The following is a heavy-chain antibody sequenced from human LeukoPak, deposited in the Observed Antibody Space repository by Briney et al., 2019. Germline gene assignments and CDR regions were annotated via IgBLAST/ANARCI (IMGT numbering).Heavy chain of an antibody. J-gene: IGHJ4*02. V-gene: IGHV3-23*01. Sequence: GGSLRLSCAASGFTFSSYSMSWVRQAPGKGLEWVSAISGSGGSTYYADSVKGLFTIARDNSKNTLYLPMNSPRGEDTAVYYCAKHYVGASQLLSDSWGQGTLVTVSS. CDR2: ISGSGGST. CDR3: AKHYVGASQLLSDS. CDR1: GFTFSSYS. D-gene: IGHD1-26*01.